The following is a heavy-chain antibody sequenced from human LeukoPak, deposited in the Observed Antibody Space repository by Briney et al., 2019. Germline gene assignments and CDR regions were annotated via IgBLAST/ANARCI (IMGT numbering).Heavy chain of an antibody. J-gene: IGHJ4*02. CDR1: GYTFTDYY. CDR2: INPNSGGT. V-gene: IGHV1-2*02. CDR3: AREGPIVGATHLVDY. D-gene: IGHD1-26*01. Sequence: GASVKVSCKASGYTFTDYYMHWVRQAPGQGLEWMGWINPNSGGTNYAQKFQGRVTMTRDTSISTAYMALSRLRSDDTAVYYCAREGPIVGATHLVDYWGQGTLVTVSS.